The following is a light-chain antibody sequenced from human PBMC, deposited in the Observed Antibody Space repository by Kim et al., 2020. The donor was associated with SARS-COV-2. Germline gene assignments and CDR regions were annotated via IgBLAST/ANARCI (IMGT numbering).Light chain of an antibody. Sequence: LAPGESAPLSCRASQSVSSNYFAWYQQKPGQAPRLLIFSTSSGAPGIPDRFSGSGSGTDFSLTISRLEPEDFAVYYCQQYGSSPYTFGQGTKLEI. J-gene: IGKJ2*01. CDR3: QQYGSSPYT. CDR2: STS. CDR1: QSVSSNY. V-gene: IGKV3-20*01.